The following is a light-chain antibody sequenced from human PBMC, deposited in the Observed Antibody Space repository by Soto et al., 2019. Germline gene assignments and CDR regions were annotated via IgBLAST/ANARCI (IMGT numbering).Light chain of an antibody. J-gene: IGLJ3*02. V-gene: IGLV1-44*01. CDR1: SSNIGSNS. CDR3: APWDDSLNGPV. CDR2: SNN. Sequence: QSVLTQPPSASGTPGQRVTISCSGSSSNIGSNSVNWYQQLPGPAPKLLIYSNNQRPSGVPDRFSGSKSGTSASLAISGLQSEDEADYYCAPWDDSLNGPVFGGGTKHTVL.